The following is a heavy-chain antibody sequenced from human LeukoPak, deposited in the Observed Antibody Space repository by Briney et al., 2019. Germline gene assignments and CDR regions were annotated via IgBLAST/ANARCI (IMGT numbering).Heavy chain of an antibody. CDR2: IDPSGGST. J-gene: IGHJ4*02. Sequence: ASVKVSCKASGYTFTSYYMHWVRQAPGQGLEWMGIIDPSGGSTSYAQKFQGRVTVTRDMSTSTVYMELSSLRSEDTAVYYCARVDTAMVSYFDYWGQGTLVTVSS. D-gene: IGHD5-18*01. CDR1: GYTFTSYY. V-gene: IGHV1-46*01. CDR3: ARVDTAMVSYFDY.